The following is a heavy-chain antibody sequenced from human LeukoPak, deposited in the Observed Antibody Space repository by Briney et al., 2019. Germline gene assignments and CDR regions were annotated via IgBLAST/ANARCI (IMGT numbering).Heavy chain of an antibody. V-gene: IGHV1-2*02. D-gene: IGHD5-18*01. J-gene: IGHJ5*02. Sequence: ASVKVSCKASGYTFTGYYMHWVRQAPGQGLEWMGWINPNSGGTSYAQKFQGRVTMTRDTSISTAYMELSRLRSDDTAVYYCARDFRAAMVSDWFDPWGQGTLVTVSS. CDR3: ARDFRAAMVSDWFDP. CDR1: GYTFTGYY. CDR2: INPNSGGT.